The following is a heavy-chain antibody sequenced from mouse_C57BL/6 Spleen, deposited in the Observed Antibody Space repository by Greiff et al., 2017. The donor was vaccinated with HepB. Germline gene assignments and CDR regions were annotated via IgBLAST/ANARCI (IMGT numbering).Heavy chain of an antibody. CDR3: ARLGYGSSYEAYYAMDY. D-gene: IGHD1-1*01. V-gene: IGHV1-64*01. CDR2: IHPNSGST. J-gene: IGHJ4*01. CDR1: GYTFTSYW. Sequence: QVQLQQPGAELVKSGASVKLSCKASGYTFTSYWMHWVKQRPGQGLEWIGMIHPNSGSTNYNEKFKSKATLTVDKSSSTAYMQLSSLTSEDSAVYYCARLGYGSSYEAYYAMDYWGQGTSVTVSS.